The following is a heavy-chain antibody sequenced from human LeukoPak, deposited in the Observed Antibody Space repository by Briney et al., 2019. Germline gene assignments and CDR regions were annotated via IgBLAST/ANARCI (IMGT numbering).Heavy chain of an antibody. CDR3: ARGDYYDSSGYYPPFDY. J-gene: IGHJ4*02. V-gene: IGHV4-59*01. D-gene: IGHD3-22*01. CDR2: IYYSGST. Sequence: SETLSLTCTVSGGSISSYYWSWIRQPPGKGLEWIGYIYYSGSTNYNPSLKSRVTISVDTSKNQFSLKLSSVTAADTAVYYCARGDYYDSSGYYPPFDYWGQGTLVTVSS. CDR1: GGSISSYY.